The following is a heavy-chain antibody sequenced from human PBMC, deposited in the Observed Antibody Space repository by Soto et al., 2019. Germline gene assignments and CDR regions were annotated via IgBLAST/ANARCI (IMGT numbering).Heavy chain of an antibody. D-gene: IGHD3-9*01. CDR1: GYTFTSYA. CDR3: ARYLYDILTGYVYNWFDP. Sequence: ASVKVSCKASGYTFTSYAMHWVRQAPGQRLEWMGWINAGNGNTKYAQKLQGRVTMTTDTSTSTAYMELRSLRSDDTAVYYCARYLYDILTGYVYNWFDPWGQGTLVTVSS. J-gene: IGHJ5*02. CDR2: INAGNGNT. V-gene: IGHV1-3*01.